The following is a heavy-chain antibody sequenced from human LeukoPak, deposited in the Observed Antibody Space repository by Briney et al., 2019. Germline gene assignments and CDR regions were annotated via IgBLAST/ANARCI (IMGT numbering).Heavy chain of an antibody. CDR1: GSTFSSYE. Sequence: GGSLRLSCAASGSTFSSYEMNWVRQAPGKGLEWVSTTSGSGGSTYYADSVKGRFTISRDNSKNTLYLQMNTLRAEDTAVYYCAKASRFGYSYGPREYFYYMDVWGKGTTVTISS. V-gene: IGHV3-23*01. CDR3: AKASRFGYSYGPREYFYYMDV. D-gene: IGHD5-18*01. CDR2: TSGSGGST. J-gene: IGHJ6*03.